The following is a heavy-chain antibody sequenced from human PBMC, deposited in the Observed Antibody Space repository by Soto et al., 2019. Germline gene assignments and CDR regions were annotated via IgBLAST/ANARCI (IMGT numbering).Heavy chain of an antibody. Sequence: QVQLVESGGGVVQPGRSLRLFCAASGFTFSSYGMHWVRQAPGKGLEWVAVIWYDGSNKYYADSVKGRFTISRDNSKNTLYLQMNSLRAEDTAVYYCARDSGTAFDIWGQGTMVTVSS. J-gene: IGHJ3*02. CDR3: ARDSGTAFDI. CDR2: IWYDGSNK. CDR1: GFTFSSYG. V-gene: IGHV3-33*01.